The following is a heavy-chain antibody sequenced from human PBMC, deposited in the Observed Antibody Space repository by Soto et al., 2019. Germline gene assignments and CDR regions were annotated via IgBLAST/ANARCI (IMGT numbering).Heavy chain of an antibody. D-gene: IGHD2-2*01. Sequence: SGPTLVNPTLTLTLTCTFSGFSLSTSGVGVGWTRQPPEKALEWLALIYWDDDKRYSPSLKSRLTIPKDTSKNQVVLTMTNMDPVDTATYYCAHRLCSSTSCYAAFDYWGQGTRVTVSS. CDR2: IYWDDDK. CDR1: GFSLSTSGVG. J-gene: IGHJ4*02. V-gene: IGHV2-5*02. CDR3: AHRLCSSTSCYAAFDY.